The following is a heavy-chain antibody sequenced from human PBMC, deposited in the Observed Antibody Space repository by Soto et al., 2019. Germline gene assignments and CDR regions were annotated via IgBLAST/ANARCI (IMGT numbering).Heavy chain of an antibody. J-gene: IGHJ4*02. CDR3: AKDPTPRDFLFIHYFDS. CDR2: ISGSGFST. V-gene: IGHV3-23*01. CDR1: GLPSVPYG. D-gene: IGHD3-10*02. Sequence: PGGSLSLSFSASGLPSVPYGMTWVRQAPGRGLEWVSTISGSGFSTHYAESVQVRFTISRDNSKNTMYLQMNSLRAEDTAVYYCAKDPTPRDFLFIHYFDSWGQGSLVPVSS.